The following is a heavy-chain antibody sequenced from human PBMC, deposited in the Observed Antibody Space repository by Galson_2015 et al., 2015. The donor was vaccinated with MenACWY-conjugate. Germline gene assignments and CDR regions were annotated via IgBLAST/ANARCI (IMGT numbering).Heavy chain of an antibody. CDR1: GSTFSNYA. D-gene: IGHD2-21*01. CDR2: INVGSGTT. Sequence: SVKVSCKASGSTFSNYAMHWLRQAPGQRLEYMGWINVGSGTTRSSQEFQDRVTIITDTSANTVYMELSSLRSEDTAVYFCARAPPGSGFDYSAPGGQGPLV. CDR3: ARAPPGSGFDYSAP. J-gene: IGHJ5*02. V-gene: IGHV1-3*01.